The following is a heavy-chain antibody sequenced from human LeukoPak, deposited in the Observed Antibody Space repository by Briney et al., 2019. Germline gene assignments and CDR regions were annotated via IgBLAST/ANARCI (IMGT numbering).Heavy chain of an antibody. Sequence: GGSLRLSCEASGFIFSSYGMHWVRQAPGKGLEWVAFIRYDGSNKHYADSVKGRFTISRDNSKNTLYLQMNSLRAEDTAVYYCAKAGYCSSISCYLSDYWGQGTLVTVSS. CDR1: GFIFSSYG. D-gene: IGHD2-2*03. CDR3: AKAGYCSSISCYLSDY. CDR2: IRYDGSNK. J-gene: IGHJ4*02. V-gene: IGHV3-30*02.